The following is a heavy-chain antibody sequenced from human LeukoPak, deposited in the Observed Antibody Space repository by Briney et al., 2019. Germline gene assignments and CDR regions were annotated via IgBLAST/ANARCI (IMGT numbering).Heavy chain of an antibody. D-gene: IGHD3-22*01. CDR3: AKAPYDSSGYYFAEYFQH. J-gene: IGHJ1*01. V-gene: IGHV3-30*18. CDR2: ISYDGSNK. CDR1: GFTFSSYG. Sequence: GRSLRLSCAASGFTFSSYGMHWVRQAPGEGLEWVAVISYDGSNKYYADSVKGRFTISRDNSKNTLYLQMNSLRAEDTAVYYCAKAPYDSSGYYFAEYFQHWGQGTLVTVSS.